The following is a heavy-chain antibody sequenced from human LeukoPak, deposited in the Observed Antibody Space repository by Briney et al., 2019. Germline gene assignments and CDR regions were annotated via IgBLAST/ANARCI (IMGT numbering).Heavy chain of an antibody. CDR1: GFTFSSYS. CDR3: ARATWITIFGVVGPGAFDI. CDR2: ISSSSSYI. D-gene: IGHD3-3*01. V-gene: IGHV3-21*01. Sequence: GGSPRLSCAASGFTFSSYSMNWVRQAPGKGLEWVSSISSSSSYIYYADSVKGRFTISRDNAKNSLYLQMNSLRAEDTAVYYCARATWITIFGVVGPGAFDIWGQGTMVTVSS. J-gene: IGHJ3*02.